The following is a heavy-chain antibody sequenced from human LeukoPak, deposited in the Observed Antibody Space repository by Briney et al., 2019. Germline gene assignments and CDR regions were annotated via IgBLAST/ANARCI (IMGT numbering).Heavy chain of an antibody. V-gene: IGHV3-21*03. Sequence: GGSLRLSCAASGFTFSRCSMNWVRQAPGKGLEWVSSISSRSTYIYYADSVKGRFTISRDNAKNSLYLQMISLRAEDTAVYYCARERWVEAGGDAFDLWGQGTMVTVSS. CDR2: ISSRSTYI. D-gene: IGHD5-24*01. CDR3: ARERWVEAGGDAFDL. CDR1: GFTFSRCS. J-gene: IGHJ3*01.